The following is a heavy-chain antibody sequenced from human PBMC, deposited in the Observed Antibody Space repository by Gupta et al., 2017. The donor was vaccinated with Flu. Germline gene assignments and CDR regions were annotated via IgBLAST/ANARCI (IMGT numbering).Heavy chain of an antibody. CDR1: GGSFSGYY. CDR3: ARGPRGIAAAGYYYYYYMDV. V-gene: IGHV4-34*01. J-gene: IGHJ6*03. CDR2: INHSGST. D-gene: IGHD6-13*01. Sequence: QVQLQQWGAGLLKPSETLSLTCAVYGGSFSGYYWCWIRQPPGKGLEWIGEINHSGSTNYNPSLKSRVTISVDTSKNQFSLKLSSVTAADTAVYYCARGPRGIAAAGYYYYYYMDVWGKGTTVTVSS.